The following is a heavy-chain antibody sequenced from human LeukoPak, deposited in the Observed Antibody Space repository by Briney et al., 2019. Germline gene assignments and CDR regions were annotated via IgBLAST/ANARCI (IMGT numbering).Heavy chain of an antibody. V-gene: IGHV3-15*01. J-gene: IGHJ4*02. CDR3: TTKTALWVRGVNVDY. D-gene: IGHD3-10*01. Sequence: GGSLRLSCAASGFTFSNAWMSWVRQAPGKGLEWVGRIKSKTDGGTTDYAAPVKGRFTISRGDSKNTLYLQMNSLKTEDTAVYYCTTKTALWVRGVNVDYWGQGTLVTVSS. CDR2: IKSKTDGGTT. CDR1: GFTFSNAW.